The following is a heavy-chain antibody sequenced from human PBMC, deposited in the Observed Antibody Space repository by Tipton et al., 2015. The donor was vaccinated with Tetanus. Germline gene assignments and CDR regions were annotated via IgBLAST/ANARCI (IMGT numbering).Heavy chain of an antibody. V-gene: IGHV3-15*01. D-gene: IGHD3-16*01. Sequence: SLRLSCAASGFTSGFTFSNAWLRWVRQAPGKGLEWVGRIKSNTDGGTIDYAAPVKGRFTPSRNDSKNTRYLQRTSLKNEDAAVYYCTTPGPGAFGGGDWGQGTLVTVSS. J-gene: IGHJ4*02. CDR3: TTPGPGAFGGGD. CDR1: GFTFSNAW. CDR2: IKSNTDGGTI.